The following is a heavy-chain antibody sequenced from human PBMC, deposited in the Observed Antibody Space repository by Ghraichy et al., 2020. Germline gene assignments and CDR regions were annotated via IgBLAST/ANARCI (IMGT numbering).Heavy chain of an antibody. J-gene: IGHJ4*02. CDR3: ARLGGSGTNPPYDK. D-gene: IGHD3-10*01. Sequence: SETLSLTCTVSGGSINSEYWSWIRQPPGKGLEQIGYIHHSGTTIYNPSLQSRVTISVDTSKNQFSLNLRSVTAADTAVYYCARLGGSGTNPPYDKWGQGILVTVSS. CDR2: IHHSGTT. V-gene: IGHV4-59*01. CDR1: GGSINSEY.